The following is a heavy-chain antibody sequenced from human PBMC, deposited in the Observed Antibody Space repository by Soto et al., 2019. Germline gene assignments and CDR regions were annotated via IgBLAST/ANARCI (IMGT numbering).Heavy chain of an antibody. D-gene: IGHD6-19*01. CDR1: GGSISSGGSS. CDR2: IYHSGST. J-gene: IGHJ4*02. Sequence: SETLSLTCAVSGGSISSGGSSWTWIRQPPGKGLEWIGYIYHSGSTYYNPSLKSRVTISVDRSKNQFSLKLSSVTAADTAVYYCASAGDSGGRVVLGYWGQGTLVIVSA. CDR3: ASAGDSGGRVVLGY. V-gene: IGHV4-30-2*01.